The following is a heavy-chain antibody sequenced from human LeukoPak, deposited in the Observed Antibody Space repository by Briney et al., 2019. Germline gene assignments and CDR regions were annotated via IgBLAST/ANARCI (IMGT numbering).Heavy chain of an antibody. V-gene: IGHV3-7*01. Sequence: GGSLRLSCAASGFTFSSYSMNWVRQAPGKGLEWVANIKQDGSEKYYVDSVKGRFTISRDNAKNSLYLQMNSLRAEDTAVYYCARDGQQWLELDYWGQGTLVTVSS. CDR3: ARDGQQWLELDY. D-gene: IGHD6-19*01. CDR2: IKQDGSEK. J-gene: IGHJ4*02. CDR1: GFTFSSYS.